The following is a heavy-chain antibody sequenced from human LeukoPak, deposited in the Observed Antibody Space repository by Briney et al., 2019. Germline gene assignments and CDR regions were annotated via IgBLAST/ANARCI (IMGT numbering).Heavy chain of an antibody. J-gene: IGHJ4*02. D-gene: IGHD3-10*01. V-gene: IGHV1-2*02. CDR2: INPNSGGT. Sequence: ASVKVCCKASGYTFTGYCMHWVRQAPGQGLEWMGWINPNSGGTNYAQRFQGRVTMTRDTSISTAYMELSRLRSGDTAVYYCARDRGFASFDYWGQGTLVTVSS. CDR1: GYTFTGYC. CDR3: ARDRGFASFDY.